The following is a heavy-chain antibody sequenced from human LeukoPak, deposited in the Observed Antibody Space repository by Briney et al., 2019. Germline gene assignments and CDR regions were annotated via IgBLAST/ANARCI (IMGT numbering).Heavy chain of an antibody. CDR1: GGTFSSYA. CDR2: IIPILGIA. V-gene: IGHV1-69*04. CDR3: ARTGHYYDSGGYYSEYFQH. Sequence: SVKVSCKASGGTFSSYAISWVRQAPGQGLEWMGRIIPILGIANYAQKFQGRVTITADKSTSTAYMELSSLRSEDTAVYYCARTGHYYDSGGYYSEYFQHWGQGTLVTVSS. J-gene: IGHJ1*01. D-gene: IGHD3-22*01.